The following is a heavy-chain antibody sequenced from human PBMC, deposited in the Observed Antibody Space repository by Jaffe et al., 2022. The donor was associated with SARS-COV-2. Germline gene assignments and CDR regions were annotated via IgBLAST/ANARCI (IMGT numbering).Heavy chain of an antibody. CDR3: ARERVTTGRYYYGMDV. V-gene: IGHV1-3*01. Sequence: QVQLVQSGAEVKKPGASVKVSCKASGYTFTSYAMHWVRQAPGQRLEWMGWINAGNGNTKYSQKFQGRVTITRDTSASTAYMELSSLRSEDTAVYYCARERVTTGRYYYGMDVWGQGTTVTVSS. D-gene: IGHD4-17*01. J-gene: IGHJ6*02. CDR2: INAGNGNT. CDR1: GYTFTSYA.